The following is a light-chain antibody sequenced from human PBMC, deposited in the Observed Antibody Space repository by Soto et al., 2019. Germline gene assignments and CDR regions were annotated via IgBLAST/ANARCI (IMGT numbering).Light chain of an antibody. Sequence: QSALTQPPSASGSPGQSVTISCTGTSSDIGGYNYISWYQQHPDKAPKLMIYEVSKRPSGVPDRFSASKSGNTASLTVSGLQAEDEADYYCASYAVSSVVFGGGTKLTVL. CDR3: ASYAVSSVV. CDR2: EVS. CDR1: SSDIGGYNY. J-gene: IGLJ2*01. V-gene: IGLV2-8*01.